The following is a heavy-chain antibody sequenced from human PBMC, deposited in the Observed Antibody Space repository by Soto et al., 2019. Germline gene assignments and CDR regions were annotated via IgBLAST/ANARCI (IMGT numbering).Heavy chain of an antibody. CDR3: ASVTRTCISTSCYRYYYGMDV. D-gene: IGHD2-2*02. CDR1: GGSVSSGSYY. J-gene: IGHJ6*02. V-gene: IGHV4-61*01. Sequence: PSETLSLTCTVSGGSVSSGSYYWSWIRQPPGKGLEWIGYINYSGSTNYNPSLKSRVTISVDTSKNQFSLKLSSVTAADTAVYYCASVTRTCISTSCYRYYYGMDVWGQGTTVTVSS. CDR2: INYSGST.